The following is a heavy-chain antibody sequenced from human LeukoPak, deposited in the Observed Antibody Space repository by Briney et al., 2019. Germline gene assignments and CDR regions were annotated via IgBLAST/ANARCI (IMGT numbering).Heavy chain of an antibody. J-gene: IGHJ2*01. CDR3: ARVVVTAISYWYFDL. D-gene: IGHD2-21*02. CDR2: IYSGGST. Sequence: GGSLRLSCAASGFTVSSNYMSWVRQAPGKGLEWVSVIYSGGSTYYADSVKGRFTISRDNSKNTLYLQMNSLRAEDTAVYYCARVVVTAISYWYFDLWGRGTLVTVSS. V-gene: IGHV3-53*01. CDR1: GFTVSSNY.